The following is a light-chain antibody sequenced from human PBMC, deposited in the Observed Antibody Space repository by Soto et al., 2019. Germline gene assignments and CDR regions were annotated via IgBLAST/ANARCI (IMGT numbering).Light chain of an antibody. Sequence: VMTQSPATLFVSPGERATLSCWASQSLNRNLAWYQQKLGQTPKVLIYRASTRATGIPDRFSGSGSGTDFTLTISRLEAEDFAVYYCQQYGSSPLTFGGGTKVDIK. V-gene: IGKV3-20*01. J-gene: IGKJ4*01. CDR3: QQYGSSPLT. CDR1: QSLNRN. CDR2: RAS.